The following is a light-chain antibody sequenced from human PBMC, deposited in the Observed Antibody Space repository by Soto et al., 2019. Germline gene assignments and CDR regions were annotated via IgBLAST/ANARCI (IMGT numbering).Light chain of an antibody. CDR2: KAS. Sequence: DIQMTQSPSTLSGSVGDRFTITCRTSQTISSWLAWYQQKPGKAPKLLIYKASTLKSGVPSRFSGSGSGTDFTLTISRLEPEDFAVYYCQQHGSSPPWTFGQGTKVDIK. CDR3: QQHGSSPPWT. J-gene: IGKJ1*01. V-gene: IGKV1-5*03. CDR1: QTISSW.